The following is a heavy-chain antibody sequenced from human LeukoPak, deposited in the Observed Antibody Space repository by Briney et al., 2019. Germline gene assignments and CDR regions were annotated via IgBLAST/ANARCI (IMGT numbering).Heavy chain of an antibody. CDR1: GFTFSSYA. Sequence: GGSLRLSCAASGFTFSSYAMSWVRQAPGKGLEWVSAISGSGGSTYYADSVKGRFTISRDNSKNTLYLQMNSLRAEDTAVYYCAKRGGYCGGDCYLTPDYAFDIWGQGTMVTVSS. CDR3: AKRGGYCGGDCYLTPDYAFDI. D-gene: IGHD2-21*02. V-gene: IGHV3-23*01. J-gene: IGHJ3*02. CDR2: ISGSGGST.